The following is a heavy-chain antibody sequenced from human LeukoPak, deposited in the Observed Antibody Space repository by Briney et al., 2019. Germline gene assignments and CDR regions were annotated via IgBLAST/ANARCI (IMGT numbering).Heavy chain of an antibody. CDR2: ISSSSSTI. D-gene: IGHD3-10*01. CDR1: GFTFSSYS. Sequence: GGSLRLSCAASGFTFSSYSMNWVRQAPGKGLEWVSYISSSSSTIYYADSVKGRFTISRDNAKNSLYLQMNSLRAEDTAVYYCAKLLVGSGSYYDDYWGQGTLVTVSS. J-gene: IGHJ4*02. CDR3: AKLLVGSGSYYDDY. V-gene: IGHV3-48*01.